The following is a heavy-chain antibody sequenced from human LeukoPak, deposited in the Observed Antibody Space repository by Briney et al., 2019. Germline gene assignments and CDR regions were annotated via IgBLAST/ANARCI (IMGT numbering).Heavy chain of an antibody. V-gene: IGHV4-39*07. Sequence: PSETLSLTCTVSGGSISSSSYYWGWIRQPPGKGLEWIGSIYYSGSTYYNPSLKSRVTISVDTSKNQFSLKLSSVTAADTAVYYCAKGGSSWYLSWGQGILVTVSS. D-gene: IGHD6-13*01. J-gene: IGHJ4*02. CDR3: AKGGSSWYLS. CDR1: GGSISSSSYY. CDR2: IYYSGST.